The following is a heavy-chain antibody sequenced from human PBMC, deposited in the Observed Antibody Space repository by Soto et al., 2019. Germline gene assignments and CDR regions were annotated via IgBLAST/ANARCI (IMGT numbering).Heavy chain of an antibody. CDR3: ARVDCSSIGRYGDYSYYGMDV. Sequence: EVQLVESGGGLVQPGGSLRLSCAASAFTFRNYWMSWVRQAPGKGLEWVANIKQDGSEKYYVDSVKGRFTISRDNAKSSLYLQINSLRAEDTAVYYCARVDCSSIGRYGDYSYYGMDVWGQGTTVTVS. J-gene: IGHJ6*02. CDR1: AFTFRNYW. CDR2: IKQDGSEK. D-gene: IGHD2-2*01. V-gene: IGHV3-7*05.